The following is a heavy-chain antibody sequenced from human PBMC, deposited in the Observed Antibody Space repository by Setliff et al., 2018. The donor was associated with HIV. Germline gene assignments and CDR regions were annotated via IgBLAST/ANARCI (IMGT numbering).Heavy chain of an antibody. CDR2: IYYSGTT. D-gene: IGHD6-19*01. CDR3: ARRGGIAVAGRGVTRGFDI. J-gene: IGHJ3*02. CDR1: GGSISNSDYY. V-gene: IGHV4-39*01. Sequence: PSETLSLTCTLSGGSISNSDYYWGWIRRPPGKGLEWIGSIYYSGTTYYNASLKSRVTTSVDTSKNQFFLKLNSVTAADTAVYYCARRGGIAVAGRGVTRGFDIWGQGTSVTVSS.